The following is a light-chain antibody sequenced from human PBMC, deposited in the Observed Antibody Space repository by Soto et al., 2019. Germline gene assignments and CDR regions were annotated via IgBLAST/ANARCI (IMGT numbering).Light chain of an antibody. CDR1: QSVSSSY. CDR3: QQYGRSPA. V-gene: IGKV3-20*01. J-gene: IGKJ4*01. Sequence: EIVLTQSPGTLSLSPGERATLSCRASQSVSSSYLAWYQQKPGQAPRLLIYGASSRATGIPDRFSGSGSGTDFTLTISRLEPEAFAVYYCQQYGRSPAFGGGTKVEI. CDR2: GAS.